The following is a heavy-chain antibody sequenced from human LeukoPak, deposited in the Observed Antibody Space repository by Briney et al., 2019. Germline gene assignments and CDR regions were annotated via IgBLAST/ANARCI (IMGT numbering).Heavy chain of an antibody. CDR3: ARSTWNSFDY. V-gene: IGHV3-7*01. J-gene: IGHJ4*02. CDR2: IKQDGGEK. CDR1: KFFFSDYW. Sequence: GGSLRLSCAASKFFFSDYWMTWVRQAPGKGLEWVANIKQDGGEKYYVDSVKGRFTISRDNAQDSLYLQMNSLRAEDTAMNYCARSTWNSFDYWGQGTLVTVSS. D-gene: IGHD1-7*01.